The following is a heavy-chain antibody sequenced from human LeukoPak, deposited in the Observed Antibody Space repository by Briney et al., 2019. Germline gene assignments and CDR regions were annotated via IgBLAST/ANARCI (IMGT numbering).Heavy chain of an antibody. Sequence: ASVKVSCKASGYTFTGYYMHWVRQAPGQGLEWMGWISTYNGNTNYAQNLQGRVTMTTDTSTSTAYMELRSLRFDDTAVYYCARDVQYGSGSYYNPFDLWGRGTLVTVSS. D-gene: IGHD3-10*01. CDR2: ISTYNGNT. CDR1: GYTFTGYY. J-gene: IGHJ2*01. V-gene: IGHV1-18*04. CDR3: ARDVQYGSGSYYNPFDL.